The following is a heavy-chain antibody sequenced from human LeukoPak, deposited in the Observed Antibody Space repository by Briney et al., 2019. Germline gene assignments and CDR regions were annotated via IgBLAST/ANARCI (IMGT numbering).Heavy chain of an antibody. V-gene: IGHV3-30*02. J-gene: IGHJ4*02. CDR1: GFTFSSYG. CDR2: IRYDGSNK. D-gene: IGHD6-19*01. CDR3: AAPTGGIVGWLVLDFDY. Sequence: QPRGSLRLSCAASGFTFSSYGMHWVRQAPGKGLEWVAFIRYDGSNKYYADSVKGRFTVSRDNSKNTLYLQMNSLRAEDTAVYYCAAPTGGIVGWLVLDFDYWGQGTLVTVSS.